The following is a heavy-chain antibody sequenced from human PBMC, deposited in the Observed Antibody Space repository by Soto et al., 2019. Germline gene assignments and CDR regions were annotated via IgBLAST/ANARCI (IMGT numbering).Heavy chain of an antibody. CDR1: GGSISSGGYY. CDR3: ARGRSGYFPFDY. CDR2: IYYSGST. V-gene: IGHV4-31*03. J-gene: IGHJ4*02. D-gene: IGHD3-22*01. Sequence: PSETLSLTCTVSGGSISSGGYYWSWIRQHPGKGLEWIGYIYYSGSTYYNPSLKSRVTISVDTSKNQFSLKLSSVTAADTAVYYCARGRSGYFPFDYWGQGTLVTVSS.